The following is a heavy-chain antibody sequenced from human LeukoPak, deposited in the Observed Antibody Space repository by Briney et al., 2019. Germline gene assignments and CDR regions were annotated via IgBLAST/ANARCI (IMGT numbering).Heavy chain of an antibody. CDR3: ARLEFAGTHYFDY. Sequence: GASVKVSCKASGYTFTSYGISWVRQAPGQRLEWMGWISVYNGNTNYAQKLQGRVTMTTDTSTSRSYMDLRSLGSDDTAVYYCARLEFAGTHYFDYWGQGTLVTVSS. J-gene: IGHJ4*02. D-gene: IGHD1-1*01. V-gene: IGHV1-18*01. CDR2: ISVYNGNT. CDR1: GYTFTSYG.